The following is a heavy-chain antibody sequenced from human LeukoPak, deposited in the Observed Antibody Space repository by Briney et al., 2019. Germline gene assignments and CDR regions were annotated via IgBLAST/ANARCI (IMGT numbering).Heavy chain of an antibody. V-gene: IGHV3-9*01. CDR1: GFTFDDYA. CDR2: ISRNSGDI. J-gene: IGHJ4*02. CDR3: ARDSRYYYDSSGNYYFDY. D-gene: IGHD3-22*01. Sequence: PGGSLRLSCATSGFTFDDYAMHWVRQAPGKGLEWVSSISRNSGDIGYADSVKGRFTISRDNAKNSLYLQMNSLRPEDTAVYYCARDSRYYYDSSGNYYFDYWGQGTLVTVSS.